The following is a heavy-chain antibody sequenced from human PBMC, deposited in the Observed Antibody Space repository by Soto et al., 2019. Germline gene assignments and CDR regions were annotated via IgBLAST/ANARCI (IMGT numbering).Heavy chain of an antibody. V-gene: IGHV3-53*01. Sequence: EVQLVESGGDLIQPGGSLRLSCAVSGFTVTNSYMAWVRQAPGKGLEWVSVVYTSGRTYHADFVKGRFTVSRDISTNMFFLQMNKLSAEDMATYYCARAGFERLYFDQWGRGTLVTVSS. CDR1: GFTVTNSY. J-gene: IGHJ4*02. D-gene: IGHD1-1*01. CDR3: ARAGFERLYFDQ. CDR2: VYTSGRT.